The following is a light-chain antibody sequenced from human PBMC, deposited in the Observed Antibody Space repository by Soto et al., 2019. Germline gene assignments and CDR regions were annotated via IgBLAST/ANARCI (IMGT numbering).Light chain of an antibody. CDR2: GAS. CDR3: QQYGSSPWT. V-gene: IGKV3-20*01. CDR1: HSVDSN. J-gene: IGKJ1*01. Sequence: EIVLPQSPGTLSLSPGARAPLSGRASHSVDSNLAWYQQKPGQAHRLLIYGASSRATGIPDRFSGRGSGTDFTLTISRLEPEECAVYYGQQYGSSPWTVGQGTKVEIK.